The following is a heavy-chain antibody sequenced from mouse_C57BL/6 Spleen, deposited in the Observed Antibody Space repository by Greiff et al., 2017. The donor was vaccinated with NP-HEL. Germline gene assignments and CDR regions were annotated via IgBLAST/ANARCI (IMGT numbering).Heavy chain of an antibody. CDR1: GYTFTSYW. CDR3: ARDDYDGDFDV. D-gene: IGHD2-4*01. CDR2: IHPNSGST. J-gene: IGHJ1*03. V-gene: IGHV1-64*01. Sequence: QVQLQQPGAELVKPGASVKLSCKASGYTFTSYWMHWVKQRPGQGLEWIGMIHPNSGSTNYNEKFKSKATLTVDKSSSTAYMHLGSLTSEDSAVYYCARDDYDGDFDVWGTGTTVTVSS.